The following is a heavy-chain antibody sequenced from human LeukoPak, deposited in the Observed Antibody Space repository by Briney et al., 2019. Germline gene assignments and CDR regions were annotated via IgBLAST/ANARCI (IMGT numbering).Heavy chain of an antibody. CDR1: GYTFTGYY. CDR3: ARAVTRFGEFYYYYGMDV. CDR2: INPNSGGT. D-gene: IGHD3-10*01. V-gene: IGHV1-2*02. Sequence: ASVKVSCKASGYTFTGYYMHWVRQAPGQGLEWMGWINPNSGGTNYAQKFQGGVTMTRDTSISTAYMELSRLRSDDTAVYYCARAVTRFGEFYYYYGMDVWGQGTTVTVSS. J-gene: IGHJ6*02.